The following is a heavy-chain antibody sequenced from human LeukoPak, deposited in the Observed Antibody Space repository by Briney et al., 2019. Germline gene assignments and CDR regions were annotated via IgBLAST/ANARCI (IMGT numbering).Heavy chain of an antibody. Sequence: GGSLRLSCAASGFTLSRYWMSWVRQAPGKGLEWVSAISGSGGSTYYADSVKGRFTISRDNSKNTLYLQMNSLRAEDTAVYYCAKRGSWYYFDYWGQGTLVTVSS. J-gene: IGHJ4*02. V-gene: IGHV3-23*01. D-gene: IGHD6-13*01. CDR1: GFTLSRYW. CDR2: ISGSGGST. CDR3: AKRGSWYYFDY.